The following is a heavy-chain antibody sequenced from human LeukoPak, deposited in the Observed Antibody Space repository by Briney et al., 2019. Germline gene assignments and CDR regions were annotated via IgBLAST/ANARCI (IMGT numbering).Heavy chain of an antibody. CDR1: GGTFSSYA. V-gene: IGHV1-69*06. J-gene: IGHJ4*02. Sequence: SVKVSCKASGGTFSSYAISWVRQAPGQGLEWMGGIIPIFGTANYAQKFQGRVTITADKSTSTAYMELSSLRSEDTAVYYCARVGIGYCSGGSCYYFGYWGQGTLVTVSS. D-gene: IGHD2-15*01. CDR3: ARVGIGYCSGGSCYYFGY. CDR2: IIPIFGTA.